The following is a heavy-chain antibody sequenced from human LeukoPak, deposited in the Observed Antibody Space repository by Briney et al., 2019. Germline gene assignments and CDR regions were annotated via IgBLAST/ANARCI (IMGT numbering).Heavy chain of an antibody. D-gene: IGHD2-21*02. CDR2: ISGSGGST. CDR1: GFTFSSYA. V-gene: IGHV3-23*01. CDR3: AKWDSATASYYYYMDV. Sequence: GGSLRLSCAASGFTFSSYAMSWVRQAPGKVLEWVSGISGSGGSTYYADSVKGRFIISRDNSKNTLYLQMNSLRVEDTAVYYCAKWDSATASYYYYMDVWGKGTTVTVSS. J-gene: IGHJ6*03.